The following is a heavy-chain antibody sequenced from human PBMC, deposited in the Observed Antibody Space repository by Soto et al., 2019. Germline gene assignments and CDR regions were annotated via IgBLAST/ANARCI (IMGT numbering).Heavy chain of an antibody. D-gene: IGHD5-18*01. CDR3: ARVDTAMVTFSEEYFDY. CDR1: GYTFTSYA. Sequence: ASVKVSCKASGYTFTSYAMHWVRQAPGQRLEWMGWINAGNGNTKYSQKFQGRVTITRDTSASTAYMELSSLRSEDTAVYYCARVDTAMVTFSEEYFDYWGQGTLVTVSS. V-gene: IGHV1-3*01. J-gene: IGHJ4*02. CDR2: INAGNGNT.